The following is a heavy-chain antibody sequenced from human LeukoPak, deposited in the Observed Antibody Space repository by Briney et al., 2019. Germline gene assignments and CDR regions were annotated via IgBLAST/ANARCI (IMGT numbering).Heavy chain of an antibody. V-gene: IGHV4-38-2*02. Sequence: SETLSLTCTVSGYSISSDYYWGWSRQPPGKGLEWIGTINHSGNTYYNPSLKGRVTISGDTSKNQLSLKLTALTAADKAVYYCARGSSSFVYWGQGPLVTVSS. J-gene: IGHJ4*02. CDR3: ARGSSSFVY. CDR2: INHSGNT. CDR1: GYSISSDYY. D-gene: IGHD6-13*01.